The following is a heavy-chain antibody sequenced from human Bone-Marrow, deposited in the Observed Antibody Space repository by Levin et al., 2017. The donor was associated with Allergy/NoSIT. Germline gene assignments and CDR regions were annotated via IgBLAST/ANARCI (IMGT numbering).Heavy chain of an antibody. CDR1: GFTFSSYA. CDR3: ARGRGIVVVEIGWYFDL. D-gene: IGHD2-15*01. V-gene: IGHV3-30*04. CDR2: ISYDGSNK. Sequence: GESLKISCAASGFTFSSYAMHWVRQAPGKGLEWVAVISYDGSNKYYADSVKGRFTISRDNSKNTLYLQMNSLRAEDTAVYYCARGRGIVVVEIGWYFDLWGRGTLVTVSS. J-gene: IGHJ2*01.